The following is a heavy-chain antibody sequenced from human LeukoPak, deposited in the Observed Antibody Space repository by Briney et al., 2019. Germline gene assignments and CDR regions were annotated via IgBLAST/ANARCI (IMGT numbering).Heavy chain of an antibody. D-gene: IGHD4-11*01. V-gene: IGHV3-30*02. CDR1: GFTFSSYG. CDR3: AKDLATVTPYSDY. J-gene: IGHJ4*02. CDR2: IRYDVSNK. Sequence: GGSLRLSCAASGFTFSSYGMHWVRQAPGKGLEWVAFIRYDVSNKYYADSVRGRFTISRDNSKNTLYLQMNSLRAEDTAVYYCAKDLATVTPYSDYWGQGTLVTVSS.